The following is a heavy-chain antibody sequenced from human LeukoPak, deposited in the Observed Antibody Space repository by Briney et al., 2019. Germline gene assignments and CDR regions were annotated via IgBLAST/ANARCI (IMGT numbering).Heavy chain of an antibody. V-gene: IGHV3-48*01. D-gene: IGHD7-27*01. CDR1: GFTVSSYS. Sequence: GGSLRLSCAASGFTVSSYSMNWVRQVPGKGLEWVSHISSSGSMIWYADSVKGRFTISRDSAKNSLHLQMNSLRAEDAAVYYCARDPESNWGWDLDYWGQGTLVTVSS. CDR3: ARDPESNWGWDLDY. CDR2: ISSSGSMI. J-gene: IGHJ4*02.